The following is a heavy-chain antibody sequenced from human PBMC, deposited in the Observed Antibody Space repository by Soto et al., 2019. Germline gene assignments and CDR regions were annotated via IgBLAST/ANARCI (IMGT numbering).Heavy chain of an antibody. CDR3: ARAGYVSSGYYFYSMDV. Sequence: GGYLRLSCVASGFSLSGYDMHWVRQATGEGLEWVSAIGTAGDPYYSGSVKGRFTISRGNAENSVYLQMNSLRAGDTAVYYCARAGYVSSGYYFYSMDVRGPGTT. CDR1: GFSLSGYD. V-gene: IGHV3-13*05. CDR2: IGTAGDP. D-gene: IGHD6-19*01. J-gene: IGHJ6*02.